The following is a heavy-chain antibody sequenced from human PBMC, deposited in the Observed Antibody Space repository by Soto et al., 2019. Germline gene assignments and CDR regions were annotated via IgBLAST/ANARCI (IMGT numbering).Heavy chain of an antibody. CDR3: ARYPSGSYSNPYYCYYCMDF. Sequence: GGSLRLSCAASGFTFSSYSMNWVRQAPGKGLEWVSSISSSSSYIYYADSVKGRFTISRDNAKNSLYLQMNSLRAEDTAVYYCARYPSGSYSNPYYCYYCMDFWGQGTMVTVSS. V-gene: IGHV3-21*01. J-gene: IGHJ6*02. CDR2: ISSSSSYI. CDR1: GFTFSSYS. D-gene: IGHD1-26*01.